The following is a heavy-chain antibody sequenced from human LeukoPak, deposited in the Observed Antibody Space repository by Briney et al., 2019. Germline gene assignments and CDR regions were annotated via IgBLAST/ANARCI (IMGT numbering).Heavy chain of an antibody. CDR2: ISGSGGST. J-gene: IGHJ4*02. CDR3: AKRDYYETSDFYPLFDY. V-gene: IGHV3-23*01. Sequence: GGSLRLSCEVSGFSFSSFAMSWVRQAAGKGLEWVSAISGSGGSTYYADSVQGRFTISRDNSKNTLYLQMDSLRTEDTAMYYCAKRDYYETSDFYPLFDYWGQGTLVTVSS. D-gene: IGHD3-22*01. CDR1: GFSFSSFA.